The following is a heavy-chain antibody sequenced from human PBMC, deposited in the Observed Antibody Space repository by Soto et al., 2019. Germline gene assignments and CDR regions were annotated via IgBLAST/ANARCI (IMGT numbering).Heavy chain of an antibody. CDR1: GFTFSSYW. J-gene: IGHJ6*02. CDR2: IKQDGSEK. Sequence: TGGSLRLSCAASGFTFSSYWMSWVRQAPGKGLEWVANIKQDGSEKYYVDSVKGRFTISRDNAKNSLYLQMNSLRAEDTAVYYCARERNFWSGYYTIYYGMDVWGQGTTVTVSS. CDR3: ARERNFWSGYYTIYYGMDV. D-gene: IGHD3-3*01. V-gene: IGHV3-7*01.